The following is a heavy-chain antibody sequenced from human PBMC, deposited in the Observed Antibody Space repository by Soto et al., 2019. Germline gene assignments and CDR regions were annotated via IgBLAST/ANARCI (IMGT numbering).Heavy chain of an antibody. Sequence: LRRPLSLTCAVSGGSISSSNWWSWVRQPPGKGLEWIGEIYHSGSTNYNPSLKSRVTISVDKSKNQFSLKLSSVTAADTAVYYCARVEMATLNFDYWGQGTLVTVSS. CDR2: IYHSGST. CDR3: ARVEMATLNFDY. CDR1: GGSISSSNW. D-gene: IGHD5-12*01. J-gene: IGHJ4*02. V-gene: IGHV4-4*02.